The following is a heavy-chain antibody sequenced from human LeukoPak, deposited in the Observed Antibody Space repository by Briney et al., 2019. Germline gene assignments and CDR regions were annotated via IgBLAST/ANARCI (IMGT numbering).Heavy chain of an antibody. Sequence: SETLSLTCAVSGGSITSGDYSWSWIRQPPGKGLEGIGYIYQSGSSYHNPSLKSRVTMSVDRSKNQFSLKLSSVTAADTAVYYCARAGSLWGQGNLVTVSS. V-gene: IGHV4-30-2*01. CDR1: GGSITSGDYS. CDR2: IYQSGSS. D-gene: IGHD1-1*01. CDR3: ARAGSL. J-gene: IGHJ4*02.